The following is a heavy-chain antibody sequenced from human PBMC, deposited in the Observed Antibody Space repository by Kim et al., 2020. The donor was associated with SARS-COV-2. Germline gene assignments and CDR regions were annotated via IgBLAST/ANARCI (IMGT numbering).Heavy chain of an antibody. CDR2: IVVGSGNT. J-gene: IGHJ4*02. V-gene: IGHV1-58*02. D-gene: IGHD4-17*01. CDR1: GFTFTSSA. Sequence: SVKVSCKASGFTFTSSAMQWVRQARGQRLEWIGWIVVGSGNTNYAQKFQERVTITRDMSTSTAYMELSSLRSEDTAVYYCAADLAHDYGGRGLDYWGQGALVTVSS. CDR3: AADLAHDYGGRGLDY.